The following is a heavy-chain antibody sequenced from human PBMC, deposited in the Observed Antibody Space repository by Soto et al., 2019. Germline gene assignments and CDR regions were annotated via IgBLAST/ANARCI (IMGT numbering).Heavy chain of an antibody. CDR1: GFTFSSYA. V-gene: IGHV3-23*01. CDR3: AKDLTKDFWSGYRSRWFDP. J-gene: IGHJ5*02. Sequence: EVQLLESGGDLVQPGGSLRLSCAASGFTFSSYAMSWVRQAPGKGLEWVSAISGSGGSTYYADSVKGRFTISRDNSKNTLYLQMNSLRAEDTAVYYCAKDLTKDFWSGYRSRWFDPWGQGTLVTVSS. CDR2: ISGSGGST. D-gene: IGHD3-3*01.